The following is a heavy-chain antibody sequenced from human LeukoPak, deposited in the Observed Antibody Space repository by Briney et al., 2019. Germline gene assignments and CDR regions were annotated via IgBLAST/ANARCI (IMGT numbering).Heavy chain of an antibody. J-gene: IGHJ4*02. CDR2: IYHSGST. CDR3: ARPKYSSSSPFDY. V-gene: IGHV4-38-2*02. D-gene: IGHD6-6*01. CDR1: GYSISSGYY. Sequence: SETLSLTCTVSGYSISSGYYWGWIRQPPGKGPEWIGSIYHSGSTYYNPSLKSRVTISVDTSKNQFSLKLSSVTAADTAVYYCARPKYSSSSPFDYWGQGTLVTVSS.